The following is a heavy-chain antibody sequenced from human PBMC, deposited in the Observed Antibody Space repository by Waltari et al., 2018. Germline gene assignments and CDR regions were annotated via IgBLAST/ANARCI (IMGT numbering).Heavy chain of an antibody. D-gene: IGHD6-19*01. CDR3: ASSIAVAGTGYFDY. CDR2: IYHSGST. Sequence: QVQLQESGPGLVKPSETLSLTCAVSGYSISSGYYWGWIRQPPGKGLEWIGSIYHSGSTYYNPSLKSRVTISVDTSKNQFSLKLSSVTAADTAVYYCASSIAVAGTGYFDYWGQGTLVTVSS. CDR1: GYSISSGYY. J-gene: IGHJ4*02. V-gene: IGHV4-38-2*01.